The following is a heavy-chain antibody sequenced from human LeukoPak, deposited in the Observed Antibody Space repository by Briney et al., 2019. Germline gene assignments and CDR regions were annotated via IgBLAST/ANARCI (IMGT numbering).Heavy chain of an antibody. J-gene: IGHJ5*02. D-gene: IGHD6-25*01. CDR1: GGSISRGGYS. V-gene: IGHV4-30-4*07. Sequence: PSQTLSLTCAVSGGSISRGGYSWSWIRQPPGKGLEWIGYFYYSGSTYYNPSLKSRVTISVDTSKNQLSLKLSSVTAADTAVYYCARVVAAAGNNWFDPWGQGTLVTVSS. CDR2: FYYSGST. CDR3: ARVVAAAGNNWFDP.